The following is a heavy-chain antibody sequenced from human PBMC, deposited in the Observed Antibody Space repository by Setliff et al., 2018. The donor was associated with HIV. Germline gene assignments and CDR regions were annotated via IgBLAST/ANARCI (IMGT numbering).Heavy chain of an antibody. CDR2: INHSGNT. J-gene: IGHJ4*02. V-gene: IGHV4-34*01. D-gene: IGHD2-8*01. Sequence: NPSETLSLTCAVYGGSFSNYYWSWIRQPPGKGLEWIGEINHSGNTDYNPSLKSRVTISEDTSKNQFSLKVNSVTAADTAMYFCARESPDGLDYWGQGTLVTVSS. CDR1: GGSFSNYY. CDR3: ARESPDGLDY.